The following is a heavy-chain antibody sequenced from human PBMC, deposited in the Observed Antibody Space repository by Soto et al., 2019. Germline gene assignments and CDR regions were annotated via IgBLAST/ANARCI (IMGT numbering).Heavy chain of an antibody. CDR3: AMKGALADYYFDY. D-gene: IGHD1-26*01. CDR2: LYSGGST. Sequence: EVQLVESGGDLVQPGGSLRLSCAASGFPVSNFYMTWVRQAPGKGLECVSVLYSGGSTYYTDSVKGRFTISRDNSKSTLYLQMDSLRAEDTAVYYCAMKGALADYYFDYWGQGTLVTVSS. CDR1: GFPVSNFY. V-gene: IGHV3-66*01. J-gene: IGHJ4*02.